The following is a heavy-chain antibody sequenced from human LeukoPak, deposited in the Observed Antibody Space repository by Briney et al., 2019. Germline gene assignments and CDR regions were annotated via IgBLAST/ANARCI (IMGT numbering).Heavy chain of an antibody. CDR2: ISYDGSNK. Sequence: GGSLRLSCAASGFTFSSYGMHWVRQAPGKGLEWVAVISYDGSNKYYADSVKGRFTISRDNSKNTLYLQMNSLRAEDTAVYYCAKLTLAGTPFDYWGQGTLVTVSS. D-gene: IGHD6-19*01. V-gene: IGHV3-30*18. CDR1: GFTFSSYG. J-gene: IGHJ4*02. CDR3: AKLTLAGTPFDY.